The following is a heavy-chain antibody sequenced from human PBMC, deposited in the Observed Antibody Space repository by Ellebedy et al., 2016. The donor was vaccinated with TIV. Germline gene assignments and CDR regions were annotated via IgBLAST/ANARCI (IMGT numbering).Heavy chain of an antibody. J-gene: IGHJ5*01. Sequence: AASVKVSCKASGYTFTDYDINWVRQAPGQGLEWMGVIIPLLGIPNYAQKFQGRVTITADKSTSTVYMELSSLRSEDTAVYYCARALYGGNPGAPFDSWGQGTLVTVSS. V-gene: IGHV1-69*10. D-gene: IGHD4-23*01. CDR2: IIPLLGIP. CDR3: ARALYGGNPGAPFDS. CDR1: GYTFTDYD.